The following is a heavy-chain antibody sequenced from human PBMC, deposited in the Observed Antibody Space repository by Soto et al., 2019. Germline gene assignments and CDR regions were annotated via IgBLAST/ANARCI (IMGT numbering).Heavy chain of an antibody. CDR2: ISYDGINK. D-gene: IGHD6-13*01. CDR3: EKDFAAASTGYSSYYSMDV. J-gene: IGHJ6*02. Sequence: PGGSRRLSCAASGFTFSSYGMHGVRQAPGKGLEGGAVISYDGINKYYADSVKGRFTISRDNSKNTLYLQMNSLRAQDTAVSYCEKDFAAASTGYSSYYSMDVWGQGTTVTVSS. V-gene: IGHV3-30*18. CDR1: GFTFSSYG.